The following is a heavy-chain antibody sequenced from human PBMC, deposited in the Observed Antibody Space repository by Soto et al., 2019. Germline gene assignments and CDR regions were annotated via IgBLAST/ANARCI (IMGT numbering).Heavy chain of an antibody. V-gene: IGHV3-15*01. Sequence: PGGSLRLACAASGFTFSNAWMSWVRQAPGKGLEWVGRIKSKTDGGTTDYAAPVKGRFTISRDDSKNTLYLQMNSLKTEDTAVYYCTTAATTTYYDYIWGSYRRPAEYFQHWGQGTLVSGSS. J-gene: IGHJ1*01. CDR2: IKSKTDGGTT. D-gene: IGHD3-16*02. CDR3: TTAATTTYYDYIWGSYRRPAEYFQH. CDR1: GFTFSNAW.